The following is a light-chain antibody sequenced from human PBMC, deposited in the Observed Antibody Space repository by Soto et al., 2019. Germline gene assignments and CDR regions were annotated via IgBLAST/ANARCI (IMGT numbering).Light chain of an antibody. CDR1: ASSIGTNT. CDR3: AAWDGSLNNVL. CDR2: GDN. Sequence: QSVLTQPPSASGTPGQRVTISCSGTASSIGTNTVNWYRQLPGTTPQLLIYGDNQRPSAVPDRFSGSKSGTSASLAISWLQSEEEAEYYCAAWDGSLNNVLFGGGTKLTVL. J-gene: IGLJ2*01. V-gene: IGLV1-44*01.